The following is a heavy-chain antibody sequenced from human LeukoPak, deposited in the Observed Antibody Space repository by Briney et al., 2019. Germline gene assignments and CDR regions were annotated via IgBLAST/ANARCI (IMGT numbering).Heavy chain of an antibody. V-gene: IGHV3-21*01. CDR2: ISSSSSYI. Sequence: GGSLRLSCAASGFTFSSYSMNWVRQAPGKGLEWVSSISSSSSYIYYADSVKGRFTISRDNAKNSLYLQMNSLRAEDTAVYYCASRARVGSSSFDPWGQGTLVTVSS. CDR1: GFTFSSYS. CDR3: ASRARVGSSSFDP. J-gene: IGHJ5*02. D-gene: IGHD6-13*01.